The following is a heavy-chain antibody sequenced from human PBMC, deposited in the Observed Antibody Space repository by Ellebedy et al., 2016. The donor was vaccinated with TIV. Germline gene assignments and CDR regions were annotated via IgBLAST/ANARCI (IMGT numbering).Heavy chain of an antibody. CDR3: ARGSGWLHREYNWFHP. CDR2: INHSGST. J-gene: IGHJ5*02. V-gene: IGHV4-34*01. D-gene: IGHD6-19*01. CDR1: GGSFSGYY. Sequence: SDTLSLTXAVYGGSFSGYYWSWIRQPPGKGLEWIGEINHSGSTNYNPSLKSRVTISVDTSKNQLSLKLNSVTAADTAVYYCARGSGWLHREYNWFHPWGQGTLVTVSS.